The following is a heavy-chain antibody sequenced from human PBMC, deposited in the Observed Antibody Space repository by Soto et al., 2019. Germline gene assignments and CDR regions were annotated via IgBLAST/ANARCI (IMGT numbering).Heavy chain of an antibody. CDR2: IWYDGSNK. Sequence: GGSLRLSCAASGFIFSTYGMHWVRQAPGKGLEWVAVIWYDGSNKYYADSVKGRFTISRDNSKNTLYLQMNSLRVEDTAVYYCARAVGPFDFWGQGTMVTVSS. J-gene: IGHJ3*01. CDR1: GFIFSTYG. CDR3: ARAVGPFDF. V-gene: IGHV3-33*01.